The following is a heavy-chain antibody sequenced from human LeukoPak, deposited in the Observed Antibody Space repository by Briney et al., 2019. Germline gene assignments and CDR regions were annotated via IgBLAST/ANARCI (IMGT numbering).Heavy chain of an antibody. D-gene: IGHD3-22*01. J-gene: IGHJ5*02. Sequence: SETLSLTCTVSGGSTSSSSYYWGWIRQPPGKGLEWIGSIYYSGNTYYNPSLKSRVTISVDTSKNQFSLKLSSVTAADTAVYYCARELWSDDSSGYSNWFDPWGQGTLVTVSS. CDR3: ARELWSDDSSGYSNWFDP. CDR1: GGSTSSSSYY. V-gene: IGHV4-39*07. CDR2: IYYSGNT.